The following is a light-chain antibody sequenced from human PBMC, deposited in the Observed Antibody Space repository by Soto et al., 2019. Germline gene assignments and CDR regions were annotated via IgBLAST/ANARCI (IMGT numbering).Light chain of an antibody. J-gene: IGKJ4*01. Sequence: AFQLTQSPSSLSASVGDRVTITCRASQGISSALAWYQQKPGKAPKLLVYDASSLESGVPLRFSGSGFGTDFSLTISSLQPEDFATYYCQHFNSYPALTFGGGTKVEIK. CDR3: QHFNSYPALT. V-gene: IGKV1-13*02. CDR1: QGISSA. CDR2: DAS.